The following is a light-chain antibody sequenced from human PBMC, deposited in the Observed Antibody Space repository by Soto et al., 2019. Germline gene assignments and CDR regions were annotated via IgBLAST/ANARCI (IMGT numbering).Light chain of an antibody. J-gene: IGKJ1*01. V-gene: IGKV3-15*01. CDR3: QHYINWLTST. CDR1: QSVSSN. CDR2: AAS. Sequence: EIVMTQSPATLSVSPGERATLSCRASQSVSSNLAWYQQKPGQSPRLLIYAASTRATGIPARFSGSGSGTEFTLTMSSLQSEDFAVYYCQHYINWLTSTFGQGTKVEIK.